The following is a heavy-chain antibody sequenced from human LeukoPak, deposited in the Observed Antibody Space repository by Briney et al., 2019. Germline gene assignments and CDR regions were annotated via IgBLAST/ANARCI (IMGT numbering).Heavy chain of an antibody. CDR1: GYTFTSYD. J-gene: IGHJ5*02. CDR3: ARGFIAARRRHPRYNWFDP. CDR2: MNPNSGNT. D-gene: IGHD6-6*01. Sequence: ASVKVSCKASGYTFTSYDINWVRQATGQGLEWMGWMNPNSGNTGYAQKFQGRVTMTRNTSISTAYMELSSLRSEDTAVYYCARGFIAARRRHPRYNWFDPWGQGTLVTVSS. V-gene: IGHV1-8*01.